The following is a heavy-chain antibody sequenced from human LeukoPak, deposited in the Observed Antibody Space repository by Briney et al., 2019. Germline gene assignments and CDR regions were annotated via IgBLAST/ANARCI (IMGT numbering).Heavy chain of an antibody. Sequence: GGSLRLSCAASGFTFSSYGMHWVRQAPGTGLEWVAVIWYDGSNKYYADSVKGRFTISRDNSKNTLYLQMNSLRAEDTAVYYCARIRGSYSRWFDPWGQGTLVTVSS. CDR2: IWYDGSNK. CDR1: GFTFSSYG. CDR3: ARIRGSYSRWFDP. J-gene: IGHJ5*02. V-gene: IGHV3-33*01. D-gene: IGHD1-26*01.